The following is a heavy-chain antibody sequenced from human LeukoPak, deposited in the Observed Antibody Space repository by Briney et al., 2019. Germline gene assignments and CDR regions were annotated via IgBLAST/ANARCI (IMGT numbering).Heavy chain of an antibody. CDR2: IYPGDSDT. V-gene: IGHV5-51*01. D-gene: IGHD5-12*01. CDR1: GYSFTNYW. J-gene: IGHJ6*03. Sequence: GESLKISCKGSGYSFTNYWIGWVRQMPGKGLEWMGIIYPGDSDTRYHPSFQGQVTISPYKSITTDYLQWSSLKASDTAMYYCARHVVSGYVKNYYYYMDVWGKGTTVTVSS. CDR3: ARHVVSGYVKNYYYYMDV.